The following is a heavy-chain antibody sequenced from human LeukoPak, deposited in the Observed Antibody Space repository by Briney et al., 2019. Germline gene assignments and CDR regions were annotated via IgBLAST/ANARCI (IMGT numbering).Heavy chain of an antibody. J-gene: IGHJ4*02. CDR1: GGSISSYY. Sequence: SETLSLTCTVSGGSISSYYWSWIRQPAGKGLEWIGRIYSSGSTNYNPSLKSRVTMSVDTSKNQFSLKLSCETAADTAVYYCAREGYLLYYFDYWGQGTLVTVSS. D-gene: IGHD3-16*02. CDR2: IYSSGST. CDR3: AREGYLLYYFDY. V-gene: IGHV4-4*07.